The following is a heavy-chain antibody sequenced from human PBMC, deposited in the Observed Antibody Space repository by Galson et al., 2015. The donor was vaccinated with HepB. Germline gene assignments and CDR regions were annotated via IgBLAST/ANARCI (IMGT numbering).Heavy chain of an antibody. J-gene: IGHJ4*02. D-gene: IGHD6-13*01. CDR2: ISGSGGST. V-gene: IGHV3-23*01. Sequence: SLRLSCAASGFTFSSYAMSWVRQAPGKGLEWVSAISGSGGSTYYADSVKGRFTISRDNSKNTLYLQMNSLKASDTAMYFCFSSWSFGDFDHWGQGTLVTVSS. CDR3: FSSWSFGDFDH. CDR1: GFTFSSYA.